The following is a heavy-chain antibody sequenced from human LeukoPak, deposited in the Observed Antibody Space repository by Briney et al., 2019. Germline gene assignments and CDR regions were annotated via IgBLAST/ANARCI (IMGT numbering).Heavy chain of an antibody. CDR3: AREHWGSXLPDX. D-gene: IGHD3-16*01. Sequence: SETLSLTCTVSGGSISSYYWGWIRQPPGKGPEWIGSTHHSGATFYNPSLKSRVTISVDTSKNQVSMKLSSVTAADTAVYYCAREHWGSXLPDXXGRGTLVIVSS. CDR1: GGSISSYY. CDR2: THHSGAT. J-gene: IGHJ4*02. V-gene: IGHV4-38-2*02.